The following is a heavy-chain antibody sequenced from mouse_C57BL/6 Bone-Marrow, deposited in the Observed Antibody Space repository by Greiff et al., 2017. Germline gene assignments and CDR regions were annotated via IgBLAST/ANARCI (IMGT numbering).Heavy chain of an antibody. CDR1: GYTFTSYW. Sequence: EVQLQQPGAELVMPGASVKLSCKASGYTFTSYWMHWVKQRPGQGLEWIGYIYIGNGYTEYNEKFKGKATLTSDTSSSTAYMQLSSLTSEDSAIYFCASHYYGSSYPLGYWGQGTTLTVSS. D-gene: IGHD1-1*01. V-gene: IGHV1-58*01. J-gene: IGHJ2*01. CDR2: IYIGNGYT. CDR3: ASHYYGSSYPLGY.